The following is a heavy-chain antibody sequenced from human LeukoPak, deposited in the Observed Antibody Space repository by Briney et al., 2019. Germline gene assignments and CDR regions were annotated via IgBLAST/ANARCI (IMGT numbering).Heavy chain of an antibody. J-gene: IGHJ5*02. Sequence: GGSLRLSCVGSRLTFSKYWMTWVRQAPGKGLERVANIKTDGTETYYMESVRGRFTISRDNARNSLYLQMNSLRAEDTAVYYCARGGSYWENWFDPWGQGTLVTVSS. V-gene: IGHV3-7*01. D-gene: IGHD1-26*01. CDR3: ARGGSYWENWFDP. CDR1: RLTFSKYW. CDR2: IKTDGTET.